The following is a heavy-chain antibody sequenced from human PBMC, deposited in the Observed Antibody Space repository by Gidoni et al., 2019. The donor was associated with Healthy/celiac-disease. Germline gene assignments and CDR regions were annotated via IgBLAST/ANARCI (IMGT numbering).Heavy chain of an antibody. D-gene: IGHD2-15*01. J-gene: IGHJ4*02. CDR3: ARAMAVVTYFDY. CDR1: GFTFSSYS. CDR2: ISSSSSYI. Sequence: EVQLVESGGGLVKPGGSLRLSCAASGFTFSSYSMTWVRQAPGKGLEWVSSISSSSSYIYYADSVKGRFTISRDNAKNSLYLQMNSLRAEDTAVYYCARAMAVVTYFDYWGQGTLVTVSS. V-gene: IGHV3-21*01.